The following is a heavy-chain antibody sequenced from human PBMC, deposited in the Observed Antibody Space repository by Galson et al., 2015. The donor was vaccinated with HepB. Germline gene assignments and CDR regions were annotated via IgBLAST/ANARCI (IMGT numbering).Heavy chain of an antibody. D-gene: IGHD2-2*01. CDR2: ISGSGGST. J-gene: IGHJ3*02. CDR1: GFTFSSYA. Sequence: SLRLSCAASGFTFSSYAMSWVRQAPGKGLEWVSAISGSGGSTYYADSVKGRFTISRDNSKNTLYLQMNSLRAEDTAVYYCAKEWGIVVVPAAALDAFDIWGQGTMVTV. CDR3: AKEWGIVVVPAAALDAFDI. V-gene: IGHV3-23*01.